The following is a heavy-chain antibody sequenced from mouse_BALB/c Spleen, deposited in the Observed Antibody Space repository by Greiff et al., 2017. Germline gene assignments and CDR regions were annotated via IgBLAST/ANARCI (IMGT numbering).Heavy chain of an antibody. CDR1: GFTFSSYA. Sequence: EVMLVESGGGLVKPGGSLKLSCAASGFTFSSYAMSWVRQTPEKRLEWVASISSGGSTYYPDSVKGRFTISRDNARNILYLQMSSLRSEDTAMYYCARDGTVVAPIDFDYWGQGTTLTVSS. J-gene: IGHJ2*01. CDR3: ARDGTVVAPIDFDY. V-gene: IGHV5-6-5*01. CDR2: ISSGGST. D-gene: IGHD1-1*01.